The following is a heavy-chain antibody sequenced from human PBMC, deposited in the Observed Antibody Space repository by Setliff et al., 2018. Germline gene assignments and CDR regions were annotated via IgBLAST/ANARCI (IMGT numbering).Heavy chain of an antibody. CDR3: ASCRYQVPYDY. V-gene: IGHV4-34*01. CDR1: GGPFSGYY. D-gene: IGHD2-2*01. J-gene: IGHJ4*02. CDR2: INHSGGT. Sequence: SETLSLTCAVQGGPFSGYYWSWIRQPPGKGLESIGDINHSGGTNYNPSLKSRVTVSIDTSKNHFSLKLSSVTAADTAVYYCASCRYQVPYDYWGQGILVTVSS.